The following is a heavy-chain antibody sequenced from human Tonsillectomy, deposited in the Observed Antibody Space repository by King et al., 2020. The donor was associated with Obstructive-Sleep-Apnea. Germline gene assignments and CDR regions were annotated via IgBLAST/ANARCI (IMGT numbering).Heavy chain of an antibody. CDR3: VKDQVTD. Sequence: VQLMQSGGGVVQPGRSLRLSCAASGFTFSTYGMHWVRQAPGKGLEWVACIMYNGYNENYADSVKGRFPISRDNSKNTLYLQMNSLRAEDTAIYYCVKDQVTDWGQGTLVTVSS. V-gene: IGHV3-30*02. J-gene: IGHJ4*02. CDR2: IMYNGYNE. CDR1: GFTFSTYG.